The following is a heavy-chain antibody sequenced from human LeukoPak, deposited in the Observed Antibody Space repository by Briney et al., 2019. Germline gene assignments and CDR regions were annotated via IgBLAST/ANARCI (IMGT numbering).Heavy chain of an antibody. CDR1: GGSISSYY. J-gene: IGHJ5*02. Sequence: PSETLSLTCTVSGGSISSYYWSWIRQPPGKGLEWIGYIYYSGSTNYNPSLKSRVTMSVDTSKNQFSLKLSSVTAADTAVYYCARDLGENWFDPWGQGTLVTVSS. CDR2: IYYSGST. D-gene: IGHD2-21*01. V-gene: IGHV4-59*12. CDR3: ARDLGENWFDP.